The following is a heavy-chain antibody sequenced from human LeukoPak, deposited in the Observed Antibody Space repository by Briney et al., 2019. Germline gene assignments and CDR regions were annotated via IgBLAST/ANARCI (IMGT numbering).Heavy chain of an antibody. CDR1: GGSFSGYY. CDR3: ARGDYALDL. D-gene: IGHD4-17*01. CDR2: INHSGST. V-gene: IGHV4-34*01. Sequence: SETLSLTCAVYGGSFSGYYWSWICQPPGKGLEWIGEINHSGSTNYNPSLKNRVTISVDTSKNQFSLKLSSVTAADTAVYYCARGDYALDLWGRGTLVTVSS. J-gene: IGHJ2*01.